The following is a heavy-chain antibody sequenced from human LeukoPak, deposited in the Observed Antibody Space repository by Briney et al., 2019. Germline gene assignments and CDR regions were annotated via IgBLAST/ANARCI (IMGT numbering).Heavy chain of an antibody. CDR2: IYYSGST. CDR3: ARTGYSSGWYPDNYFDY. D-gene: IGHD6-19*01. V-gene: IGHV4-39*01. J-gene: IGHJ4*02. Sequence: SETLSLTCTVSGGSIGSSSYYWGWIRQPPGKGLEWIGSIYYSGSTYYNPSLKSRVTISVDTSKHQFSLKLSSVTAADTAVYYCARTGYSSGWYPDNYFDYWGQGTLVTVSS. CDR1: GGSIGSSSYY.